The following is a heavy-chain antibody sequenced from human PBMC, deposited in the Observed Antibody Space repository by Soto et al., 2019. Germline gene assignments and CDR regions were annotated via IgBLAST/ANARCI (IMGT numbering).Heavy chain of an antibody. D-gene: IGHD3-9*01. V-gene: IGHV1-69*13. CDR2: IIPIFGTA. Sequence: SVKVSCKASGGTFSSYAISWVRQAPGQGLEWMGGIIPIFGTANYAQKFQGRVTITADESTSTAYMELSSLRSEDTAVYYCARALTPFDWLLYDWGQGTLVTVSS. CDR1: GGTFSSYA. CDR3: ARALTPFDWLLYD. J-gene: IGHJ4*02.